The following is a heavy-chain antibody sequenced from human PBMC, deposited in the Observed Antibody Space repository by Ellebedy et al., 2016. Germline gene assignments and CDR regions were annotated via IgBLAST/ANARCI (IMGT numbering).Heavy chain of an antibody. CDR1: GGSFSGYY. D-gene: IGHD3-9*01. J-gene: IGHJ6*02. CDR2: INHSGST. CDR3: ARQKYYDILTGYRYGMDV. V-gene: IGHV4-34*01. Sequence: SETLSLIXAVYGGSFSGYYWSWIRQPPGKGLEWIGEINHSGSTNYNPSLKSRVTISVDTSKNQFSLKLSSVTAADTAVYYCARQKYYDILTGYRYGMDVWGQGTTVTVSS.